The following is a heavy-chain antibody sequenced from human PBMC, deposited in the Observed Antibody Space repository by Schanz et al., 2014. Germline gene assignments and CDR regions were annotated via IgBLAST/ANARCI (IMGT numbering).Heavy chain of an antibody. Sequence: QVQLVQSGAEVKKPGSSVKVSCKASGGTFSSSTLTWVRQAPGQGLEWMGRIIPILDKTNYAQKFQGRVTMTADKSTSTVYMEVSGLRSEDTAVYYCARDGEAAADCDYWGQGTLVTVSS. CDR3: ARDGEAAADCDY. CDR1: GGTFSSST. J-gene: IGHJ4*02. V-gene: IGHV1-69*08. D-gene: IGHD6-13*01. CDR2: IIPILDKT.